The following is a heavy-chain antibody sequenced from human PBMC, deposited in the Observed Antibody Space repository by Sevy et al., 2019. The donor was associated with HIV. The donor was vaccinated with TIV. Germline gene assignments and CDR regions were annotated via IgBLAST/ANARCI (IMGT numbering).Heavy chain of an antibody. D-gene: IGHD2-21*01. V-gene: IGHV3-30*18. J-gene: IGHJ4*02. CDR3: AKAHIAAWWTLDY. CDR2: ISNSGSDQ. Sequence: GGSLRLSCAASRFDFNHYGIYWVRQAPGRGLEWVSFISNSGSDQYYAVSVKGRFTISRHYSNNTVYLEMQSLRSDDTATYFCAKAHIAAWWTLDYWGQGTTVTVSS. CDR1: RFDFNHYG.